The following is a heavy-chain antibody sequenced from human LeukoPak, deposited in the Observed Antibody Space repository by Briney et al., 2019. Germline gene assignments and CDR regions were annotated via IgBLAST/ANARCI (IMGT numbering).Heavy chain of an antibody. D-gene: IGHD3-22*01. J-gene: IGHJ4*02. CDR2: INPNSGST. CDR1: GYTLTDYY. Sequence: ASVKVSCKASGYTLTDYYMHWVRQAPGQGLEWMGRINPNSGSTNYAQKFQGRVTMTRDTSISTVYMELSRLRSDDTAVYYCARVGYYESSGYYEYWGQGTLVTVSS. CDR3: ARVGYYESSGYYEY. V-gene: IGHV1-2*06.